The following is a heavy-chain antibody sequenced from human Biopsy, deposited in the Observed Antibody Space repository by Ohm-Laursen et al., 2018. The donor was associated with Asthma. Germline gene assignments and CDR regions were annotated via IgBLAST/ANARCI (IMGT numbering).Heavy chain of an antibody. D-gene: IGHD3-16*01. V-gene: IGHV4-59*01. J-gene: IGHJ4*02. CDR1: GGSINSDY. CDR3: ARDQGDSKFDY. CDR2: SSYSGFR. Sequence: TLSLTCTFSGGSINSDYWSWIRQPPGKGLEWIGLSSYSGFRKYNPSLKSRVTISVDTSKNLLSLNLTSVIAADTAVYYCARDQGDSKFDYWGQGILVTVSS.